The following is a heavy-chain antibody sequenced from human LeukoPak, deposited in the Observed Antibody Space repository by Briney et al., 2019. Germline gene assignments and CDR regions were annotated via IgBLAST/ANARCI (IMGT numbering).Heavy chain of an antibody. J-gene: IGHJ3*02. CDR3: ARQVDTAMVKAFDI. V-gene: IGHV1-69*13. Sequence: SVKVSCKASGGTFSSYAISWMRQAPGQGLEWMGGIIPIFGTANYAQKFQGRVTITADESTSTAYMELSSLRSEDTAVYYCARQVDTAMVKAFDIWGQGTMVTVSS. CDR1: GGTFSSYA. CDR2: IIPIFGTA. D-gene: IGHD5-18*01.